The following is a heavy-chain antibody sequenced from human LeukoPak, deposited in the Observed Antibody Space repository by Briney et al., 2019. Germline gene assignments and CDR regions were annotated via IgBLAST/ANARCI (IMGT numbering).Heavy chain of an antibody. V-gene: IGHV3-30*18. J-gene: IGHJ4*02. CDR2: ISYDGSNK. D-gene: IGHD2-15*01. CDR1: GFTFSSYC. Sequence: GGSLRLSCAASGFTFSSYCMHWVRQAPGKGLEWVAVISYDGSNKYYADPVKGRFTISRDNSKNTLYLQMNSLRAEDTAVYYCAKWWTTRDYGDYWGQGTLVTVSS. CDR3: AKWWTTRDYGDY.